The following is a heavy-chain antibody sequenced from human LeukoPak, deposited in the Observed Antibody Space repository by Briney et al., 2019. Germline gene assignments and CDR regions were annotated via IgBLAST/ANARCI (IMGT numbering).Heavy chain of an antibody. D-gene: IGHD6-13*01. Sequence: SETLSLTCAVYGGSFSGYYWSWIRQPPGKGLEWIGEINHSGSTNYNPSLKSRVTISVDTPKNQFSLKLSSVTAADTAVYYCARFRRIAAAGTEYYFDYWGQGTLVTVSS. CDR2: INHSGST. J-gene: IGHJ4*02. CDR1: GGSFSGYY. V-gene: IGHV4-34*01. CDR3: ARFRRIAAAGTEYYFDY.